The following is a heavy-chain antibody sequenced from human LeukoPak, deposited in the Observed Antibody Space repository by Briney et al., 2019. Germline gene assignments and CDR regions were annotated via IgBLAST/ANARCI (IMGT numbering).Heavy chain of an antibody. Sequence: GGSLRLSCAASGFTFNIYEMNWVRQAPGQGLEWLSYISSSRSNTIYYADSVKGRFTISRDDAKNSLYLQMNSLRAEDTAVYYCARDLYYYGSGNYVPGFPDYWGQGALVTVSS. V-gene: IGHV3-48*03. CDR3: ARDLYYYGSGNYVPGFPDY. D-gene: IGHD3-10*01. CDR2: ISSSRSNTI. J-gene: IGHJ4*02. CDR1: GFTFNIYE.